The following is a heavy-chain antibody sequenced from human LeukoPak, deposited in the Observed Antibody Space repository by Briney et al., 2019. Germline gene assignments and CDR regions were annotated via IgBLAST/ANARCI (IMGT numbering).Heavy chain of an antibody. Sequence: PGRSLRLSCAASGFTFDDYAMHWVRQAPGKGLEWVSGISWNSGSIGYADSVKGRFTISRDNAKNSLYLQMNSLRAEDTALYYCAKDNLQNYYSSGSYGGMDVWGQGTTVTVSS. D-gene: IGHD3-10*01. CDR2: ISWNSGSI. J-gene: IGHJ6*02. CDR3: AKDNLQNYYSSGSYGGMDV. V-gene: IGHV3-9*01. CDR1: GFTFDDYA.